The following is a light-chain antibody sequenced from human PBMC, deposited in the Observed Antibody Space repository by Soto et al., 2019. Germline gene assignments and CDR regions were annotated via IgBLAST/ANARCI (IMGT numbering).Light chain of an antibody. J-gene: IGKJ4*01. CDR1: QSVGSSY. Sequence: EIGLTQSPGTLSLSPGERATLSCRVSQSVGSSYLAWYQQKPGQAPRLLIYGASIRATGIPDRFSGSGSGTDFTLTVSRLEPEDFAVYYCQQFGTSPLTFGGGTKVEIK. V-gene: IGKV3-20*01. CDR2: GAS. CDR3: QQFGTSPLT.